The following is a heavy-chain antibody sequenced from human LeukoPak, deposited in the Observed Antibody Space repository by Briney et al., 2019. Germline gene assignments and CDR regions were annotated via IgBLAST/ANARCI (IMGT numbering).Heavy chain of an antibody. D-gene: IGHD2-2*01. CDR2: ISGSGGST. CDR1: GFTFSNYA. Sequence: PGGSLRLSCAASGFTFSNYAMSWVRQAPGKGLEWVSAISGSGGSTYYADSVKGRFTMSRDNSKNTLYLQMNSLRVEDTAVYYCAKDWAVGYCSSTSCPGHYYGMDVWGQGTTVTVSS. V-gene: IGHV3-23*01. J-gene: IGHJ6*02. CDR3: AKDWAVGYCSSTSCPGHYYGMDV.